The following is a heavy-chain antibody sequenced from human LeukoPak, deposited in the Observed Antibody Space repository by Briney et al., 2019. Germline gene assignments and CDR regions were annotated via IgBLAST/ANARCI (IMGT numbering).Heavy chain of an antibody. Sequence: PGGSLRLSCAASGFTFSSYAMSWVRQAPGKGLEWVSAISGSGGSTYYADSVKGRFTISRDNSKNTLYLQMNSLRAEDTAVYYCAKVQSLMVRGVPLNYYYYYGMDVWGQGTTVTVSS. D-gene: IGHD3-10*01. V-gene: IGHV3-23*01. CDR3: AKVQSLMVRGVPLNYYYYYGMDV. CDR2: ISGSGGST. CDR1: GFTFSSYA. J-gene: IGHJ6*02.